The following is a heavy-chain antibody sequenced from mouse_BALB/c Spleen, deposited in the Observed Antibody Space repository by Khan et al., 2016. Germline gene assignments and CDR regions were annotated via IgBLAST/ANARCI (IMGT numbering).Heavy chain of an antibody. D-gene: IGHD2-1*01. V-gene: IGHV5-17*02. Sequence: EVELVESGGGLVLPGGSRKLSCAASGFTFSSFGMHWVRQAPEKGLEWVAYISSGSSTIYYADTVKGRFTISRDNPKNTLFLQMTSLRSEDTAMYYCARSGNYAWFAYWGQGTLVTVSA. CDR3: ARSGNYAWFAY. J-gene: IGHJ3*01. CDR2: ISSGSSTI. CDR1: GFTFSSFG.